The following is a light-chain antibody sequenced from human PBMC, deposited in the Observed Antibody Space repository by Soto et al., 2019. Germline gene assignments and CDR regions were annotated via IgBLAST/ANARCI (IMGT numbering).Light chain of an antibody. Sequence: QSALTQPASVSGSPGQSITISCTGTSSDVGGYNYVSWYQHNPGKAPKLMMYDVNNRPSGVSNRFSGSKSGNAASLTNSGLQAEDEADYFCKSYTSSSTYVFGTGTKLTVL. V-gene: IGLV2-14*03. CDR3: KSYTSSSTYV. J-gene: IGLJ1*01. CDR2: DVN. CDR1: SSDVGGYNY.